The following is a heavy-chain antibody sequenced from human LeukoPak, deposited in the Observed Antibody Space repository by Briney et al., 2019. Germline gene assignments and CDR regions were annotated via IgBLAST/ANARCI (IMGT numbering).Heavy chain of an antibody. D-gene: IGHD1-14*01. CDR2: IGPTGTDR. Sequence: GGSLRLSCAASGFTFSSCGFNWVRQAPGNGLEWVSSIGPTGTDRYYADSVRGRFTISRDNAKNSMYLQMDSLRDEDTAVYYCATETIGRHYDYWGQGTLLTVSS. V-gene: IGHV3-21*01. CDR3: ATETIGRHYDY. CDR1: GFTFSSCG. J-gene: IGHJ4*02.